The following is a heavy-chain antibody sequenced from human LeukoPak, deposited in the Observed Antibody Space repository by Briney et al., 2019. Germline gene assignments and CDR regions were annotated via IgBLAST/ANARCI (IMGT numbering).Heavy chain of an antibody. Sequence: SETLSLTCTVSGGSISSYYWSWIRQPAGKGLVRIGRIYTSGSTNYNPSLKSRVTMSVDTSKNQFSLKLSSVTAADTAVYYRARAVPEYGDYAYYYYYGMDVWGQGTTVTVSS. CDR3: ARAVPEYGDYAYYYYYGMDV. CDR1: GGSISSYY. D-gene: IGHD4-17*01. V-gene: IGHV4-4*07. CDR2: IYTSGST. J-gene: IGHJ6*02.